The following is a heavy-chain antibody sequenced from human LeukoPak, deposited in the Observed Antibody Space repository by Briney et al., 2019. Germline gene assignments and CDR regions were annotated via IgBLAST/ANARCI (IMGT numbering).Heavy chain of an antibody. J-gene: IGHJ6*02. CDR1: GGTFSSYA. D-gene: IGHD3-3*01. CDR2: IIPIFGTA. V-gene: IGHV1-69*05. Sequence: SVKVSCKASGGTFSSYAISWVRQAPGQGLEWMGGIIPIFGTANYAQKLQGRVTMTTDTSTSTAYMELRSLRSDDTAVYYCARWAYDFWSGYYTQNGDYYGMDVWGQGTTVTVSS. CDR3: ARWAYDFWSGYYTQNGDYYGMDV.